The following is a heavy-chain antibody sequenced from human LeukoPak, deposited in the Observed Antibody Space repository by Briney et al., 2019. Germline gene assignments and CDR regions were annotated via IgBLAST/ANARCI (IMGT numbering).Heavy chain of an antibody. CDR2: INHSGST. CDR1: GGSISSRSYY. J-gene: IGHJ5*02. Sequence: PSETLSLTCTVSGGSISSRSYYWGWIRQPPGKGLEWIGEINHSGSTNYNPSLKSRVTISVDTSKNQFSLKLSSVTAADTAVYYCARWYYDILTGYSSWFDPWGQGTLVTVSS. D-gene: IGHD3-9*01. CDR3: ARWYYDILTGYSSWFDP. V-gene: IGHV4-39*07.